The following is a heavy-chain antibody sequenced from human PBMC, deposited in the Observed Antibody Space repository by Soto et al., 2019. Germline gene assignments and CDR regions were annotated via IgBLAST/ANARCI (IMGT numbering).Heavy chain of an antibody. CDR3: ARGSGYCSSTSCYTRWFDT. CDR2: INHSGST. J-gene: IGHJ5*02. Sequence: SEPLSHTSTVDGGNFIGHYCSWIRQKPGKGLEWIGEINHSGSTNYNPSLKSRVTISVDTSKNPFSLKLSSVTAADTAVYYCARGSGYCSSTSCYTRWFDTWGQGTLVT. V-gene: IGHV4-34*01. D-gene: IGHD2-2*02. CDR1: GGNFIGHY.